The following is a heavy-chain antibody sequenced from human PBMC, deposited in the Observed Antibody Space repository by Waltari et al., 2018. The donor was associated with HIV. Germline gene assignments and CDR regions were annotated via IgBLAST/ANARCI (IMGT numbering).Heavy chain of an antibody. D-gene: IGHD5-18*01. V-gene: IGHV5-51*01. J-gene: IGHJ4*02. CDR3: ARHGYSYGYPPGY. CDR1: GYSFTTYW. CDR2: IYPGDSDT. Sequence: EVQLVQSGAEVKKPGESLKISCKASGYSFTTYWIGWVRQMPGKGLEWMGIIYPGDSDTKYSPSFQGQVTISADKSISTAYLQWSSLKASDTAMYYCARHGYSYGYPPGYWGQGTLVTVSS.